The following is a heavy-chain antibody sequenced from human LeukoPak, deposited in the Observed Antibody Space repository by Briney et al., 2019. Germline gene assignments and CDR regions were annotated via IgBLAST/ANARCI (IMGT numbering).Heavy chain of an antibody. Sequence: GGSLRLSCAASGFTFSSYGMHWVRQAPGKGLEWVAVISYDGSNKYYADSVKGRFTISRDNSKNTLYLQMNSLRAEDTAVYYCASGYYDKIGYFDYWGQGTLVTVSS. CDR1: GFTFSSYG. CDR3: ASGYYDKIGYFDY. V-gene: IGHV3-30*03. D-gene: IGHD3-22*01. CDR2: ISYDGSNK. J-gene: IGHJ4*02.